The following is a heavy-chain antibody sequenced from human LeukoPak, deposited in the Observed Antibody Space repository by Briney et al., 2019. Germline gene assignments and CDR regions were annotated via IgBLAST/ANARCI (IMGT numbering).Heavy chain of an antibody. J-gene: IGHJ5*02. V-gene: IGHV3-53*01. CDR3: ARNSLFPWNWFDP. CDR2: IYSGGST. CDR1: GFTVSSNY. Sequence: GGSLRLSCAASGFTVSSNYMSWVRQAPGKGLEWVSVIYSGGSTYYADSVKGLFTISRDNSKNTLYLQMNSLRAEDTAVYYCARNSLFPWNWFDPWGQGTLVTVSS. D-gene: IGHD1-7*01.